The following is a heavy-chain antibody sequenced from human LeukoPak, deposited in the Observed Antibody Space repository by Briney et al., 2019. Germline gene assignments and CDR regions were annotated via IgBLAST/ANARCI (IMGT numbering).Heavy chain of an antibody. CDR1: GFTFSTYW. Sequence: GGSLRLSCAASGFTFSTYWMHWVRQAPGKGLVWVSRIDTDGSNTIYADSVKGRFTIARDNAKNTLYLQMNSLRAEDTAVYYCARGPTLFDYWGQGTLVTVSS. CDR2: IDTDGSNT. CDR3: ARGPTLFDY. J-gene: IGHJ4*02. D-gene: IGHD1-26*01. V-gene: IGHV3-74*01.